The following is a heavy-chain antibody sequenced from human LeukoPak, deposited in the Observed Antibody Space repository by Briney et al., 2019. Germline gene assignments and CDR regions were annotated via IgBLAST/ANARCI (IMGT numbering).Heavy chain of an antibody. D-gene: IGHD6-13*01. CDR1: GGSISGYY. CDR3: ARHAYSSSYYYFDY. J-gene: IGHJ4*02. Sequence: SETLSLTCIVSGGSISGYYWNWTRQPPGKGLEWIGYIYYSGSTNYNPSLKSRVTISLDTSKKQFSLKLSSVTAADTAVYYCARHAYSSSYYYFDYWGQGTLVTVSS. V-gene: IGHV4-59*08. CDR2: IYYSGST.